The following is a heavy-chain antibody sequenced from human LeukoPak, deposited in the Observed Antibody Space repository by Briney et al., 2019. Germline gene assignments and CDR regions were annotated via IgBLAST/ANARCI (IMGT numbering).Heavy chain of an antibody. V-gene: IGHV3-23*01. CDR2: ISGFNT. CDR3: VKDVCTSPRCLLYSDS. Sequence: GGSLRLSCRTSGFAFDNYAMNWVRQPPGKGLEWVSGISGFNTYYADSVNGRFTISRDNSKNVLYLQMNRLRVEDTAVYYCVKDVCTSPRCLLYSDSWGQGALVTVSS. CDR1: GFAFDNYA. D-gene: IGHD2-2*01. J-gene: IGHJ4*02.